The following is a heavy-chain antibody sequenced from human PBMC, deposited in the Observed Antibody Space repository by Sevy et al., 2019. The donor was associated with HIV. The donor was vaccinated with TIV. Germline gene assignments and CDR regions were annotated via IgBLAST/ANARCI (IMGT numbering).Heavy chain of an antibody. V-gene: IGHV3-23*01. J-gene: IGHJ4*02. D-gene: IGHD3-3*01. CDR2: ISGSGGST. CDR1: GFTFSSYA. CDR3: AKEDHDFWSGYYRRGPRGNFDY. Sequence: GGSLRLSCTASGFTFSSYAMSWVRQAPGKGLEWVSAISGSGGSTYYADSVKGQFTISRDNSKNTLYLQMISLRAEDTAVYYCAKEDHDFWSGYYRRGPRGNFDYWGQGTLVTVSS.